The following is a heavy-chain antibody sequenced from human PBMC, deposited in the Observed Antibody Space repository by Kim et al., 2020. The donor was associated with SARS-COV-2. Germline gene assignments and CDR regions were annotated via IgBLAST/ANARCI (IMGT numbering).Heavy chain of an antibody. Sequence: SESLSLTCAVYGGSFSGYYWSWIRQPPGKGLEWIGEINHSGSTNYNPSLKSRGTISVCTSKNQFSLKLSSVTAANKAVYYCARGGSYSGYGIPSLRYYYYYYGMDVWGQGTTVTVSS. J-gene: IGHJ6*02. CDR2: INHSGST. D-gene: IGHD5-12*01. V-gene: IGHV4-34*01. CDR3: ARGGSYSGYGIPSLRYYYYYYGMDV. CDR1: GGSFSGYY.